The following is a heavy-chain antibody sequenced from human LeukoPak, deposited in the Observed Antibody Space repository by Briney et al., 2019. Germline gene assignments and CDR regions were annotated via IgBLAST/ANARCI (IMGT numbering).Heavy chain of an antibody. J-gene: IGHJ4*02. CDR3: ARVRYRLAETYIDY. CDR2: INPNSGDT. V-gene: IGHV1-2*02. Sequence: ASVKVSCKASGYTFTGYYMHWVRQAPGQGLEWMGWINPNSGDTNYVQKFQGRVTMTRDTSISTAYMELSRLRSDDTAVYYCARVRYRLAETYIDYWGQGTLVTVSS. CDR1: GYTFTGYY. D-gene: IGHD3-16*01.